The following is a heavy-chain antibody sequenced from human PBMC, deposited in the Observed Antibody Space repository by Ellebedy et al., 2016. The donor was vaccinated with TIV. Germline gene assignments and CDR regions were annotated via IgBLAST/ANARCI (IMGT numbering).Heavy chain of an antibody. V-gene: IGHV4-30-4*01. CDR2: IYYSGST. J-gene: IGHJ5*02. D-gene: IGHD4-11*01. CDR3: ARAPAHTVTTGWFDP. CDR1: GGSISSGDYY. Sequence: SETLSLXXTVSGGSISSGDYYWSWIRQPPGKGLEWIGYIYYSGSTYYNPSLKSRVTISVDTSKNQFSLKLSSVTAADTAVYYCARAPAHTVTTGWFDPWGQGTLVTVSS.